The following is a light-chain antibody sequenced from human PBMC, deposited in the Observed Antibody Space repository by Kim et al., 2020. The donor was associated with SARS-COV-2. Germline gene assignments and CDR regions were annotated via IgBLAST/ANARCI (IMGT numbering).Light chain of an antibody. CDR1: QSISNY. CDR2: GTS. Sequence: ASVGDRVTITCRASQSISNYLNWYRQRPRKAPELVIYGTSNLQFGVPSRFSGSGSGTDFTLTISSLQPEDFATYYCQQTYTSPQTFGPGTNVEIK. J-gene: IGKJ1*01. CDR3: QQTYTSPQT. V-gene: IGKV1-39*01.